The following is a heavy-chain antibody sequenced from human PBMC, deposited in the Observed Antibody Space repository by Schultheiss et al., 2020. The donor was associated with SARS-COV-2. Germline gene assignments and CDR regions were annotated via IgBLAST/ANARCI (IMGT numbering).Heavy chain of an antibody. Sequence: ASVKVSCKASGYTFTSYGISWVRQAPGQGLEWMGWISAYNGNTNYAQKLQGRVTMTTDTSTSTAYMELRSLRSDDTAVYYCALSIVGATPFDYWGQGTLVTVSS. J-gene: IGHJ4*02. CDR3: ALSIVGATPFDY. D-gene: IGHD1-26*01. CDR1: GYTFTSYG. CDR2: ISAYNGNT. V-gene: IGHV1-18*01.